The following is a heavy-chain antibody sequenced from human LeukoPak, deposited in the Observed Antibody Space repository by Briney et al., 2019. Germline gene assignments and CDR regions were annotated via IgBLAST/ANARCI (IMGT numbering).Heavy chain of an antibody. J-gene: IGHJ4*02. CDR2: INHSGST. CDR3: ARVKPEPVLLWFGELYGYYFDY. Sequence: SETLSLTCAVYGGSFSGYYWSWIRQPPGKGLEWIGEINHSGSTNYNPSLKSRVTISVDTSKNQFSLKLSSVTAADTAVYYCARVKPEPVLLWFGELYGYYFDYWGQGTLVTVSS. D-gene: IGHD3-10*01. CDR1: GGSFSGYY. V-gene: IGHV4-34*01.